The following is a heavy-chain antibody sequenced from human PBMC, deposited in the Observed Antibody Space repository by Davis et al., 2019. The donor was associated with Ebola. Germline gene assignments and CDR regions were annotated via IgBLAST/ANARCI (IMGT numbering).Heavy chain of an antibody. V-gene: IGHV4-30-4*07. J-gene: IGHJ4*02. CDR2: TYYSGST. Sequence: SETLSLTCAVSGGSISSGGYSWSWIRQPPGKGLEWIGYTYYSGSTHYNPSLKSRVTISGDTSRNQFSLKLSSVTAADTAVYYCARGSGSYSHYWGQGTLVTVSS. CDR3: ARGSGSYSHY. D-gene: IGHD1-26*01. CDR1: GGSISSGGYS.